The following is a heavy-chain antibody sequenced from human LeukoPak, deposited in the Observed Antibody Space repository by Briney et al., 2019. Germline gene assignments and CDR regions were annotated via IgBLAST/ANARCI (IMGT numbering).Heavy chain of an antibody. V-gene: IGHV3-23*01. CDR2: ISNSGGRT. J-gene: IGHJ4*02. CDR1: GITLSNYG. CDR3: AKRGVVIRVILVGFHKEAYYFDS. D-gene: IGHD3-22*01. Sequence: GGSLRLSCAVSGITLSNYGMSWVRQAPGKGLEWVAGISNSGGRTNYADSVKGRFTISRDNPKNTLYLQMNSLRAEDTAVYFCAKRGVVIRVILVGFHKEAYYFDSWGQGALVTVSS.